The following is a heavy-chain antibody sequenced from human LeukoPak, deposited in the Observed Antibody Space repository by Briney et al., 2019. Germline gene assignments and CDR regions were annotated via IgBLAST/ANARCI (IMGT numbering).Heavy chain of an antibody. CDR3: ARRGGSGRAFDY. J-gene: IGHJ4*02. CDR2: IYYTGST. V-gene: IGHV4-39*01. D-gene: IGHD1-26*01. Sequence: SETLSLTCSVSGASISGGTYYWGWIRQPPGKGLEWIGSIYYTGSTYDNPSLKSRATISVDTSKNQFSLKLSSVTATDTAVYYCARRGGSGRAFDYWGQGTLVTVSS. CDR1: GASISGGTYY.